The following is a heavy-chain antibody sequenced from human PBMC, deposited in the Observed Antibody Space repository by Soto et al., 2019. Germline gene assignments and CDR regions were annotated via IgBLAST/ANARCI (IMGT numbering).Heavy chain of an antibody. CDR2: ISYDGSNK. J-gene: IGHJ6*02. Sequence: QVQLVESGGGVVQPGMSLRLSCAASGFTFSSYAMHWVRQAPGKGLEWVAVISYDGSNKYYADSVKGRFTISRDNSKNTLYLKMNSLRAEDTAVYYCARSPGRPRPTYYYYYGMDVWGQGTTVTVSS. CDR1: GFTFSSYA. D-gene: IGHD6-6*01. V-gene: IGHV3-30-3*01. CDR3: ARSPGRPRPTYYYYYGMDV.